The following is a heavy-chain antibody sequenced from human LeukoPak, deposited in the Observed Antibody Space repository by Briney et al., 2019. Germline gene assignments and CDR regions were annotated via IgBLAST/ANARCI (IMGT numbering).Heavy chain of an antibody. J-gene: IGHJ3*02. D-gene: IGHD3-3*01. V-gene: IGHV1-3*01. CDR1: GYTFTSYA. Sequence: ASVKVSCKASGYTFTSYAMHWVRQAPGQRLEWIGWINAGNGNTKYSQKFQGRVTITRDTSASTAYMELSSLRSEDTAVYYCARISGVVLSDAFDIWGQGTMVTVSS. CDR2: INAGNGNT. CDR3: ARISGVVLSDAFDI.